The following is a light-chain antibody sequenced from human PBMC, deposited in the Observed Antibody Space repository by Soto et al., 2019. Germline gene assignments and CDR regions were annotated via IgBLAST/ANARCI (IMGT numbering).Light chain of an antibody. CDR3: MQALQTPYT. Sequence: DIVMTQSPLSLPVTPGEPASISCRSSQSLLHSNGYNYLDWYLQKPGQSPQLLIYLGSNRASGVPDRFSGSVSGTDFTLKISRVEAEDVGVYYCMQALQTPYTFGQATKLE. CDR2: LGS. V-gene: IGKV2-28*01. J-gene: IGKJ2*01. CDR1: QSLLHSNGYNY.